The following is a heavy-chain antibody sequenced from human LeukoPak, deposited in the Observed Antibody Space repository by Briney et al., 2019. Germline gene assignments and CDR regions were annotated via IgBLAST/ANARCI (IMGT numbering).Heavy chain of an antibody. CDR3: ARTVTYCSGGSCYSQEVDY. CDR1: GYTSTGYY. Sequence: ASVKVSCKASGYTSTGYYMHWVRQAPGQGLEWVGWINPNSGGTNYAQKFQGRVTMTRDTSISTAYMELSRLRSDDTAVYYCARTVTYCSGGSCYSQEVDYWGQGTLVTVSS. D-gene: IGHD2-15*01. CDR2: INPNSGGT. V-gene: IGHV1-2*02. J-gene: IGHJ4*02.